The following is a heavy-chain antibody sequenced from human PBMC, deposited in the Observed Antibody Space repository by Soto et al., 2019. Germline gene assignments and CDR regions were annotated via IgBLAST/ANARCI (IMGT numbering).Heavy chain of an antibody. CDR1: GGSISTYS. CDR3: ARYSSNWFQTEGMDV. CDR2: IDTSGNT. D-gene: IGHD6-13*01. Sequence: PSETLSLTCTVSGGSISTYSWSWIRQPAGKGLEWIGRIDTSGNTNYNPSLKSRVTMSVDTSKKQFSLKLTSVTAADTAVYYCARYSSNWFQTEGMDVWGQGTTVTVSS. V-gene: IGHV4-4*07. J-gene: IGHJ6*02.